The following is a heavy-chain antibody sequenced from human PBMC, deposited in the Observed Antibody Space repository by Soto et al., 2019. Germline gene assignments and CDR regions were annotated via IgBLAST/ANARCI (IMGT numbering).Heavy chain of an antibody. V-gene: IGHV1-69*01. CDR3: ARDAIFGVVIRGIDYYYGMDV. CDR1: GGTFSNYA. J-gene: IGHJ6*02. CDR2: IIPIFGTT. D-gene: IGHD3-3*01. Sequence: QVQLVQSGAEVKKPGSSVKVSCKASGGTFSNYAISWVRQAPGQGLEWMGGIIPIFGTTNYAQKFQGRVTITADESTSTAYMELSSLGSEDTAGYYCARDAIFGVVIRGIDYYYGMDVWGQGTTVTVSS.